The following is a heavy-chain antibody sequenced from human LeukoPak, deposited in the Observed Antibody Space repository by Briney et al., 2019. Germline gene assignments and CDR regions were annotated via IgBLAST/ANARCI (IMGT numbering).Heavy chain of an antibody. Sequence: GGSLRLSCAASGFTFSSYSMNWVRQAPRKGLEWVSSISSSSSYIYYADSVKGRFTISRDNAKNSLYLQMNSLRAEDTAVYYCARVGRGYCSSTSCGPFDYWGQGTLVTVSS. V-gene: IGHV3-21*01. CDR2: ISSSSSYI. D-gene: IGHD2-2*01. CDR3: ARVGRGYCSSTSCGPFDY. J-gene: IGHJ4*02. CDR1: GFTFSSYS.